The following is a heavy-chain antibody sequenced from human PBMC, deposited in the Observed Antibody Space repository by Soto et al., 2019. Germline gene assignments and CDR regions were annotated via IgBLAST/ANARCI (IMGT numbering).Heavy chain of an antibody. V-gene: IGHV3-74*01. CDR1: GFTFSSYW. D-gene: IGHD2-2*01. CDR2: INSDGSST. Sequence: PGGSLRLSCAASGFTFSSYWMHWVRQAPGKGLVWVSRINSDGSSTSYADSVKGRFTISRDNAKNTLYLQMNSLRAEDTAVYYCARDPPYQLLHEDDYYGMDVWGQGTTGTVSS. J-gene: IGHJ6*02. CDR3: ARDPPYQLLHEDDYYGMDV.